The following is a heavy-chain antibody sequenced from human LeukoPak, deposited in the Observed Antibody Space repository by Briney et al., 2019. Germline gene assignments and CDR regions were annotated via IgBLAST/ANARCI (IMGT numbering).Heavy chain of an antibody. CDR2: ISGSGGST. J-gene: IGHJ3*02. D-gene: IGHD2-2*01. CDR1: GFTFSSYA. V-gene: IGHV3-23*01. CDR3: ARDLGQHCTSSTCYALGYAFDI. Sequence: GGSLRLSCAASGFTFSSYAMSWVRQAPEKGLEWVSAISGSGGSTYYADSVKGRFTISRDDSNNVLYLQMNNLRAEDTAVYYCARDLGQHCTSSTCYALGYAFDIWGQGTMVTVSS.